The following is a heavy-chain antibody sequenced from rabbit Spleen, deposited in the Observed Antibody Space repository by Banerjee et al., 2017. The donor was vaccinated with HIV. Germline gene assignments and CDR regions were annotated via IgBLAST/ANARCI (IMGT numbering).Heavy chain of an antibody. Sequence: QEQLEESGGDLVKPEGSLTLTCTASGFSFSSGYDMCWVRQAPGKGLEWIACIDIGSRDFTFYASWAKGRFTISKTSSTTVTLQMTSLTVADTATYFCARDTGSSFSTYGMDLWGPGTLVTVS. J-gene: IGHJ6*01. CDR3: ARDTGSSFSTYGMDL. CDR2: IDIGSRDFT. CDR1: GFSFSSGYD. V-gene: IGHV1S45*01. D-gene: IGHD8-1*01.